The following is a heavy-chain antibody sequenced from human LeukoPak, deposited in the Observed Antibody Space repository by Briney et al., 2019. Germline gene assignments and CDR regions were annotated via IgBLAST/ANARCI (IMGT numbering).Heavy chain of an antibody. V-gene: IGHV3-21*01. J-gene: IGHJ4*02. CDR3: ARDRSYYDSSSEIH. D-gene: IGHD3-22*01. Sequence: GGSLRLSCAASGFTFSSYSMNWVHQAPGKGLEWVSSISSSSSYIYYANSVKGRFTISRDNAKNSLYLQMNSLRAEDTAVYYCARDRSYYDSSSEIHWGQGTLVTVSS. CDR1: GFTFSSYS. CDR2: ISSSSSYI.